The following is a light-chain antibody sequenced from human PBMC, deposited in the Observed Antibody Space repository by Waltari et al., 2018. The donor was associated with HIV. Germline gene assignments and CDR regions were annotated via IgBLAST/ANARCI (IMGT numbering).Light chain of an antibody. V-gene: IGLV6-57*02. Sequence: NFMLTQPHSVSESPGKTVTISCTGSSGSIGTNYVQWYQQRPGIAPTTVIYEDNRRPSGVPVRFSGSIDSSSNSASLTIAGLKTEDEADYYCQSYDSTNHVVFGGGTKLTVL. J-gene: IGLJ2*01. CDR2: EDN. CDR1: SGSIGTNY. CDR3: QSYDSTNHVV.